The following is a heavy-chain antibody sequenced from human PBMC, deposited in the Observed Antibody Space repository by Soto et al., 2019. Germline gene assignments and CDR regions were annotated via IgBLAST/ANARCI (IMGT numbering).Heavy chain of an antibody. CDR3: ARRVAAAGYWFDP. J-gene: IGHJ5*02. D-gene: IGHD6-13*01. Sequence: SETLSLTCAVSGGSISSSNWWSWVRQPPGKGLEWIGEIYHSGSTNYNPSLKSRVTISVDKSKNQFSLKLSSVTAADTAVYYCARRVAAAGYWFDPWGQGTLVTVSS. CDR1: GGSISSSNW. CDR2: IYHSGST. V-gene: IGHV4-4*02.